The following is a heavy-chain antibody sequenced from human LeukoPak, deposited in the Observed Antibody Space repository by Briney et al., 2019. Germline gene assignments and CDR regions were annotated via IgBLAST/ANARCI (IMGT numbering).Heavy chain of an antibody. D-gene: IGHD5-12*01. Sequence: GRSLRLSCAASGFTFSSYAMHWVRQAPGKGLEWVAVISYDGSNKYYADSVKGRFTISRDNPKNALYLQMNSLRAEDTAVYYCARKGYGDYWGQGTLVTVSS. CDR2: ISYDGSNK. J-gene: IGHJ4*02. V-gene: IGHV3-30-3*01. CDR3: ARKGYGDY. CDR1: GFTFSSYA.